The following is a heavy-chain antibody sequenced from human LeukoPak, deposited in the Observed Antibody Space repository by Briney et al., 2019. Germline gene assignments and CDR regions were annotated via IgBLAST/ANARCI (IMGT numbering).Heavy chain of an antibody. V-gene: IGHV4-34*01. J-gene: IGHJ6*03. D-gene: IGHD5-18*01. CDR2: IYHSGGA. CDR1: GGSFSISY. Sequence: SETLSLTCGVSGGSFSISYWSWIRQLPGKGLEWIGQIYHSGGANYNPSLRSRVTISIDTSKNQLSLRLSSVTAADTAVYYCARHFGEYGYSYGSRSYYYYYYMDVWGKGTTVTVSS. CDR3: ARHFGEYGYSYGSRSYYYYYYMDV.